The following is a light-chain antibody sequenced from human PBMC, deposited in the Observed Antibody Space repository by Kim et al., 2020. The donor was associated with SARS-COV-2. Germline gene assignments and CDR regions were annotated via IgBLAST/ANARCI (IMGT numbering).Light chain of an antibody. J-gene: IGKJ1*01. CDR2: GAS. CDR1: QSLSSNY. CDR3: QQYGNSPTT. V-gene: IGKV3-20*01. Sequence: SPGERATLSCRASQSLSSNYLAWYQQKPGQAPRLLIYGASSRATGIPDRFSGSGSGTDFILTISRLEPEDFAVYYCQQYGNSPTTFGQGTKVDIK.